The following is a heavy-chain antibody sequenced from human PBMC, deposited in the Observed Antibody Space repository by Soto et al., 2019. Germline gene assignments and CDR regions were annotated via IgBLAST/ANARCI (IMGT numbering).Heavy chain of an antibody. J-gene: IGHJ4*02. V-gene: IGHV1-18*01. D-gene: IGHD1-1*01. CDR1: GYTFTSYG. Sequence: QVHLVQSGAEVKKPGASVKVSCKASGYTFTSYGITWVRQAPGQGLEWMGWISAHNGNTDYAQKLQGRVIVTRETSTSTAYMELKSLISDDTGVYYYARGRYGDYWGQGALVTVSS. CDR3: ARGRYGDY. CDR2: ISAHNGNT.